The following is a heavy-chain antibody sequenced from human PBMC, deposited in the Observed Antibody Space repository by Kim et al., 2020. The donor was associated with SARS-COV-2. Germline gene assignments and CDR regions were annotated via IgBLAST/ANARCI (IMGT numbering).Heavy chain of an antibody. V-gene: IGHV3-30-3*01. CDR2: ISYDGSNK. CDR3: ARDTATPVVNYYYGMDV. D-gene: IGHD3-22*01. Sequence: GGSLRLSCAASGFTFSSYAMHWVRQAPGKGLEWVAVISYDGSNKYYADSVKGRFTISRDNSKNTLYLQMNSLRAEDTAVYYCARDTATPVVNYYYGMDVWGQGTTVTVSS. CDR1: GFTFSSYA. J-gene: IGHJ6*02.